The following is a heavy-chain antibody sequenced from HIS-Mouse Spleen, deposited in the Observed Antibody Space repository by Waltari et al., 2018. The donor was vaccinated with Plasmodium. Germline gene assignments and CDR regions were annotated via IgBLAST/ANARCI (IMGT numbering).Heavy chain of an antibody. CDR3: AKDRRSSSWYVDY. CDR1: GFPFRRND. J-gene: IGHJ4*02. Sequence: QVQLVESGGGVVQPGRSLRLSCAASGFPFRRNDFPCVRQAPGKGLEWVAVISYDGSNKDYADSVKGRFTISRDNSKNTLYLQMNSLRAEDTAVYYCAKDRRSSSWYVDYWGQGTLVTVSS. D-gene: IGHD6-13*01. V-gene: IGHV3-30*18. CDR2: ISYDGSNK.